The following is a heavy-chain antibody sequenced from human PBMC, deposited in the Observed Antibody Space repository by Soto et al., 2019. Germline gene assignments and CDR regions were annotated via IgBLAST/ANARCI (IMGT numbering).Heavy chain of an antibody. CDR3: ARDATLRY. CDR2: VYYSGST. D-gene: IGHD2-15*01. J-gene: IGHJ4*02. CDR1: GASMDGFY. V-gene: IGHV4-59*01. Sequence: QVQLQESGPGLVKPSETLALTCTVSGASMDGFYWNWIRQPPGKGLEWIGYVYYSGSTNYNPSLKSRVTISIDMSKNQFSLNLTSVTAADTAVYYCARDATLRYWGQGPLVTVSS.